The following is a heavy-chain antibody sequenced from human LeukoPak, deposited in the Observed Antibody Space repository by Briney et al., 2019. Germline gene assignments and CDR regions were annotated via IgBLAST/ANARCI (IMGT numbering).Heavy chain of an antibody. CDR3: ARDPVTLADSYYSDY. Sequence: PGGSLRLSCAASGFTFSSYAMHWVRQAPGKGLGWVAVISYDGSNKYYADSVKGRFTISRDNSKNTLYLQMNSLRAEDTAVYYCARDPVTLADSYYSDYWGQGTLVTVSS. J-gene: IGHJ4*02. CDR1: GFTFSSYA. V-gene: IGHV3-30*04. CDR2: ISYDGSNK. D-gene: IGHD4-17*01.